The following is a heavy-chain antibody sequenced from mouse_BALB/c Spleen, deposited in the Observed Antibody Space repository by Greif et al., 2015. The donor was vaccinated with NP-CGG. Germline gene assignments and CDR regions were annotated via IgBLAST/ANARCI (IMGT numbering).Heavy chain of an antibody. Sequence: VQLQQSGAALVKPGASVKLSCTASGFNIKDTYMHWVKQRPEQGLEWIGRIDPANGNTKYDPKFQGKATITADTSSNTAYLQLSSLTSEDTAVYYCAKTGTPYYAMDYWGQGTSVTVSS. CDR2: IDPANGNT. D-gene: IGHD4-1*01. CDR1: GFNIKDTY. J-gene: IGHJ4*01. V-gene: IGHV14-3*02. CDR3: AKTGTPYYAMDY.